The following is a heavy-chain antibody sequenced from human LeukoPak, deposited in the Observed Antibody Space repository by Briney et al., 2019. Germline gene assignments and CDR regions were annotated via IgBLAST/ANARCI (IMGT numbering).Heavy chain of an antibody. CDR3: ALGRGFLGHDAFDI. J-gene: IGHJ3*02. V-gene: IGHV1-18*01. D-gene: IGHD3-10*01. CDR2: ISAYNGNT. CDR1: GYTFTSYG. Sequence: ASVKVSCKASGYTFTSYGISWVRQAPGQGLEWMGWISAYNGNTNYAQKLQGRVTMTTDTSTSTAYMELRSLRSDDTAVYYCALGRGFLGHDAFDIWGQGTMVTVSS.